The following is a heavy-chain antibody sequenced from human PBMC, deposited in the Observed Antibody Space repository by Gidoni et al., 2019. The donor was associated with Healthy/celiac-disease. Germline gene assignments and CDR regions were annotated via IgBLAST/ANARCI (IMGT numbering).Heavy chain of an antibody. Sequence: QVQLQESGPGLVKPSETLSLTCTVSGYSISSGYYWGWIRQPPGKGLEWIGRIYHSGSTYYNPSLKSRVTISVDTSKNQFSLKLSSVTAADTAVYYCARDYRVIAAAGALDYWGQGTLVTVSS. CDR1: GYSISSGYY. CDR3: ARDYRVIAAAGALDY. CDR2: IYHSGST. V-gene: IGHV4-38-2*02. D-gene: IGHD6-13*01. J-gene: IGHJ4*02.